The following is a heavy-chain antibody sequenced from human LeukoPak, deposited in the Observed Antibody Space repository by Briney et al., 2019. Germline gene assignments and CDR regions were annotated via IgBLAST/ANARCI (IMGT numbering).Heavy chain of an antibody. D-gene: IGHD1-26*01. J-gene: IGHJ3*02. V-gene: IGHV3-53*01. CDR2: IYSDGST. CDR1: GVSVSRNY. Sequence: GGSLRLSCAASGVSVSRNYMSWVRQAPGEGLEWVSEIYSDGSTYYAASVKGRFSISRDNSKNTVYLQMNSLRAEDTAVYYCARELREHGVFDIWGQGTTVTVSS. CDR3: ARELREHGVFDI.